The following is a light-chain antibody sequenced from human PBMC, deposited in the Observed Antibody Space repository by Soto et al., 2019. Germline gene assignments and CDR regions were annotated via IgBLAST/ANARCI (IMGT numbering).Light chain of an antibody. CDR3: QQYNNWPRT. V-gene: IGKV3-15*01. CDR1: QSVNSN. J-gene: IGKJ1*01. CDR2: GAS. Sequence: EKVMTQSPATLSVYPVDIAALSCRASQSVNSNLAWYQQKPGQAPRLLIYGASTRATGIPARFRGSGSGSEFTLTISSLQSEDFAVYYCQQYNNWPRTFGQGTKVDIK.